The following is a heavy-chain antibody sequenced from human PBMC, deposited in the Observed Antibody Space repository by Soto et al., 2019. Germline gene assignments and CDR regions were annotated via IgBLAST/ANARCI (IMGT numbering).Heavy chain of an antibody. CDR2: IIPIFGTA. V-gene: IGHV1-69*13. J-gene: IGHJ4*02. D-gene: IGHD6-13*01. CDR1: GGTFSSYA. Sequence: SVKVSCKASGGTFSSYAISWVRQAPGQGLEWMGGIIPIFGTANYAQKFQGRVTITADESTSTAYMELSSLRSEDTAVYYCARVGGREYSSSSGIAAAGTPSPCLVYWGQGTLVTVSS. CDR3: ARVGGREYSSSSGIAAAGTPSPCLVY.